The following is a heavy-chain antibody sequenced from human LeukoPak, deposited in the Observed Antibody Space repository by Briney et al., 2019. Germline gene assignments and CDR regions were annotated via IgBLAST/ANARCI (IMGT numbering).Heavy chain of an antibody. Sequence: ASVKVSCKASGDTFNTYFIHWVRQAPGQGLEWLGWINPNNGGTNQVQRFQGRVTMTRDTSINTAYMELTNLKSDDTAVYFCARYSNSGGDFWGQGTLVTVSS. J-gene: IGHJ4*02. V-gene: IGHV1-2*02. CDR2: INPNNGGT. CDR3: ARYSNSGGDF. D-gene: IGHD7-27*01. CDR1: GDTFNTYF.